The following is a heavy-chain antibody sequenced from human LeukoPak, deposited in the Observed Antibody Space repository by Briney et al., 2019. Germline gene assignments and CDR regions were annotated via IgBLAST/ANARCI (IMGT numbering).Heavy chain of an antibody. CDR3: ATDNYGMLDY. Sequence: GASVKVSCKASGYTFTGYYMHWVRQAPGQGLEWMGRVNPNGGGTSYAQKFQGRVTMTRDTSISTVYLDLNGLTFDDTAVYYCATDNYGMLDYWGQGTLVTVSS. CDR2: VNPNGGGT. V-gene: IGHV1-2*06. CDR1: GYTFTGYY. J-gene: IGHJ4*02. D-gene: IGHD3-9*01.